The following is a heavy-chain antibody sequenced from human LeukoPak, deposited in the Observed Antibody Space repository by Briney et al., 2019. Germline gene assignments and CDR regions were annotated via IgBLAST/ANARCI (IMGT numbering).Heavy chain of an antibody. V-gene: IGHV3-23*01. D-gene: IGHD1-7*01. CDR2: ISGSGGST. CDR1: GFTFSSYA. J-gene: IGHJ4*02. Sequence: PGGSLRLSCAASGFTFSSYAMSWVRQSPGKGLEWDSAISGSGGSTYYADSVKGRFTISRDNSKNTLYLQMSSLRAEDTAVYYCAKDERNWNYNLASQTYDWGQGTLVTVSS. CDR3: AKDERNWNYNLASQTYD.